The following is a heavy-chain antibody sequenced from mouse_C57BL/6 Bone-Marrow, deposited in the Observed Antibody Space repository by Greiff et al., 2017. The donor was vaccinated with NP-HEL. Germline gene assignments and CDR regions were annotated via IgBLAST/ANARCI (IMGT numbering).Heavy chain of an antibody. D-gene: IGHD2-12*01. CDR2: IRSKSNNYAT. J-gene: IGHJ2*01. V-gene: IGHV10-1*01. Sequence: EVKLMESGGGLVQPKGSLKLSCAASGFSFNTYAMNWVRQAPGKGLEWVARIRSKSNNYATYYADSVKDRFTISRDDSESMLYLQMNNLKTEDTAMYYCVRGGYSRFDYWGQGTTLTVSS. CDR3: VRGGYSRFDY. CDR1: GFSFNTYA.